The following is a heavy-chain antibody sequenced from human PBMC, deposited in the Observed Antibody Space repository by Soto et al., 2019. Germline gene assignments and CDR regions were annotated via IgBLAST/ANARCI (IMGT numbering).Heavy chain of an antibody. Sequence: LRLSCAASGFTFSSYAMSWVRQAPGKGLEWVSVISYDGSNNYYADSVKGRFTISRDNFKNTLYLQMNSLRAEYTVLYYCAKDFDGGILGYYFDYWGQGTLVTVSS. CDR3: AKDFDGGILGYYFDY. CDR1: GFTFSSYA. J-gene: IGHJ4*02. D-gene: IGHD3-22*01. V-gene: IGHV3-30*18. CDR2: ISYDGSNN.